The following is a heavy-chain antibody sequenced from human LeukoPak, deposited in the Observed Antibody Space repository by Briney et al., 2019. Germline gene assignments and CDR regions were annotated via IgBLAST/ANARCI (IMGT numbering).Heavy chain of an antibody. CDR1: GGSISSGSYY. CDR3: AREREESSIAALGALYYYYYMDV. CDR2: IYHSGST. J-gene: IGHJ6*03. V-gene: IGHV4-61*09. Sequence: PSQTLSLTCTVSGGSISSGSYYWSWIRQPAGKGLEWIGYIYHSGSTYYNPSLKSRVTISVDTSKNQFSLKLSSVTAADTAVYYCAREREESSIAALGALYYYYYMDVWGKGTTVTVSS. D-gene: IGHD6-6*01.